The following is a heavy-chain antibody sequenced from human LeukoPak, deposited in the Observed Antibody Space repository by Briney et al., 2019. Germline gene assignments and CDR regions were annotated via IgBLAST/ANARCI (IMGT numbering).Heavy chain of an antibody. D-gene: IGHD4-23*01. CDR1: GCSISSYC. V-gene: IGHV4-59*01. CDR3: ARTNGGLEYYFDY. CDR2: IYYSGST. Sequence: PSETVSLTCTVSGCSISSYCWSWIRQPPGKGLEWIGYIYYSGSTNYNPSLKSRVTISVDTSKNQFSLKLSSVTAADTAVYYCARTNGGLEYYFDYWGQGTLVTVSS. J-gene: IGHJ4*02.